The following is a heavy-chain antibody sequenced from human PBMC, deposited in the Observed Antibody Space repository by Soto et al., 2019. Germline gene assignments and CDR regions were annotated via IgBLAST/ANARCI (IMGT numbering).Heavy chain of an antibody. D-gene: IGHD6-13*01. CDR1: GGTFSRYA. CDR2: FIPAFETS. CDR3: AKGTSSWNNWFDP. J-gene: IGHJ5*02. Sequence: QVQLVQSGAEVKKPGSSVKVSCKASGGTFSRYAISWVRQAPGQRLEWMGGFIPAFETSNYAQKFQGRVTITADESTSTVYMELSGLRSEDTAMYYCAKGTSSWNNWFDPWGQGTLVTVSS. V-gene: IGHV1-69*01.